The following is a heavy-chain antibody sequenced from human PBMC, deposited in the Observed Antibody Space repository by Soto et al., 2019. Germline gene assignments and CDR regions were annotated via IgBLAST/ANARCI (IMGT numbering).Heavy chain of an antibody. CDR2: ISASGGNT. CDR1: GFTFSSYA. CDR3: ARGPTIFGVIIVAEYYYGMDV. Sequence: GGSLRLSCAASGFTFSSYAMSWVRQAPGKGLDWVSAISASGGNTYYADSVRGRFTITRDNSKNTLSLQMNSLRADDTAVYYCARGPTIFGVIIVAEYYYGMDVWGQGTTVTVSS. J-gene: IGHJ6*02. V-gene: IGHV3-23*01. D-gene: IGHD3-3*01.